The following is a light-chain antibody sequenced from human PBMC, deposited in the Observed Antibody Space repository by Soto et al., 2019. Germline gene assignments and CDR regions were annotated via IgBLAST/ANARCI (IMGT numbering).Light chain of an antibody. Sequence: EVVLTQSPATLSVSPGAGATLSCRASQSVGSNLAWYQQKPGQTPRVLIYGASTRAIGIPARSSGSGFGTEFTLTISSLQSEDFVVYYCQEYSNWPLLSFGGGTKV. J-gene: IGKJ4*01. CDR1: QSVGSN. V-gene: IGKV3-15*01. CDR2: GAS. CDR3: QEYSNWPLLS.